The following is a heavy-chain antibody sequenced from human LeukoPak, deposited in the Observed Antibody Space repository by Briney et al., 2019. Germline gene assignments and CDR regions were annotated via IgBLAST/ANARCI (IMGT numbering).Heavy chain of an antibody. Sequence: SVKVSCKASGGTFSSYAISWVRQAPGQGLEWMGGIIPIFGTANYAQKFQGRVTITADKSTSTAYMELSSLRSEDTAVYYCARDKALKGVAARYAFGIWGQGTMVTVSS. CDR2: IIPIFGTA. D-gene: IGHD2-15*01. CDR1: GGTFSSYA. J-gene: IGHJ3*02. CDR3: ARDKALKGVAARYAFGI. V-gene: IGHV1-69*06.